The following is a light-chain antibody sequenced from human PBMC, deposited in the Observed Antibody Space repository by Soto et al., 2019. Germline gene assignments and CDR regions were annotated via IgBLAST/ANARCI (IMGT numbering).Light chain of an antibody. J-gene: IGLJ3*02. CDR3: QGWDRSSDHWV. Sequence: SYELTQPPSVSVAPGQTASITCAGNDIGSKSVHLYQQKPRQAPLQVVYDDSDRLSGIPERFSGSNSGNTATLTITRVDAGDEADYYCQGWDRSSDHWVFGEGTKVTVL. CDR1: DIGSKS. V-gene: IGLV3-21*02. CDR2: DDS.